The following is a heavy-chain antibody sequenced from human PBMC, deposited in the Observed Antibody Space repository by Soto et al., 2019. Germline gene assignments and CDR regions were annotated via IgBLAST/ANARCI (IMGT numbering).Heavy chain of an antibody. D-gene: IGHD2-15*01. CDR3: ARLSVVVAARYYYGMDV. CDR2: IYYSGST. V-gene: IGHV4-39*01. J-gene: IGHJ6*02. CDR1: GGSISSSSYY. Sequence: SETLSLTCTVSGGSISSSSYYWGWIRQPPGKGLEWIGSIYYSGSTYYNPSLKSRVTISVDTSKNQFSLKLSSVTAADTAVYYCARLSVVVAARYYYGMDVWGQGTTVTVSS.